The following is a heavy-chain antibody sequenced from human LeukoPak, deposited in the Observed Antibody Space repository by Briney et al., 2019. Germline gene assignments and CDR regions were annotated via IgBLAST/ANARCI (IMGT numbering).Heavy chain of an antibody. J-gene: IGHJ4*02. CDR2: INQRGSEI. V-gene: IGHV3-7*01. Sequence: GGSLRLSCAASGFTFRNHWMTWVRQAPGKGLEWVANINQRGSEIYYVDSVRGRFTISRDNAKNSLYLQMNTLRAEDTAVYYCVRRYMATSAEDFDYWGQGTLVTVFS. D-gene: IGHD3-16*02. CDR3: VRRYMATSAEDFDY. CDR1: GFTFRNHW.